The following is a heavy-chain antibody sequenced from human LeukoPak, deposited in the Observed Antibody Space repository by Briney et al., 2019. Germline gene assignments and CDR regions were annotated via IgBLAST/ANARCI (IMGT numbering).Heavy chain of an antibody. J-gene: IGHJ6*02. V-gene: IGHV3-30*18. CDR1: GFIFSTYG. D-gene: IGHD1/OR15-1a*01. CDR3: AKDPKKLEQDYYYGMDV. Sequence: PGGSLRLSCAASGFIFSTYGMHWVRQAPGKGLEWVAVISYDGSNKYYADSVKGRFTISRDNSKNTLYLQMNSLRAEDTAVYYCAKDPKKLEQDYYYGMDVWGQGTTVTVSS. CDR2: ISYDGSNK.